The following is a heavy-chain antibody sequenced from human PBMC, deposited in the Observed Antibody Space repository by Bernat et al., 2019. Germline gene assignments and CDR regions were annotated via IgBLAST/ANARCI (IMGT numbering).Heavy chain of an antibody. V-gene: IGHV3-23*01. CDR2: ISAGGTT. Sequence: EVQLLESGGGLVQPGGSLRLSCAASGFTFSSYAMSWLRQAPGKGLHWVSSISAGGTTYYTDSVKGRFTISRDNSKTTLYLQMNSLRAEDTAVYYCAKDGAAAQVEYFQSWGQGTLVIVSS. D-gene: IGHD2-15*01. CDR1: GFTFSSYA. J-gene: IGHJ1*01. CDR3: AKDGAAAQVEYFQS.